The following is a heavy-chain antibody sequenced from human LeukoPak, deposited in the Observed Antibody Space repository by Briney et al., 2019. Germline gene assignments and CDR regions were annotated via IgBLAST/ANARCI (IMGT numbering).Heavy chain of an antibody. J-gene: IGHJ4*02. D-gene: IGHD6-19*01. CDR3: ASHAAYTSDWRARTFDY. Sequence: GGSLRLSCGASGFTFTNHGTSWVRQAPGKGREWVSAISGSGANTYYTDSVRGRFIISRDQSRKTLYLQMNRLRAEDTAIYYCASHAAYTSDWRARTFDYWGQGTLVTVSS. CDR2: ISGSGANT. V-gene: IGHV3-23*01. CDR1: GFTFTNHG.